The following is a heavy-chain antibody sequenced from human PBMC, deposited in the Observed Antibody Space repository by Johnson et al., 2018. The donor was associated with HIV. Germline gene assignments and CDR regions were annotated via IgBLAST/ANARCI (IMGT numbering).Heavy chain of an antibody. J-gene: IGHJ3*02. V-gene: IGHV3-20*04. CDR2: IYWNGGRT. D-gene: IGHD4-17*01. CDR1: GFTFDDYG. Sequence: VQLVESGGGVVRPGGSLRLSCAASGFTFDDYGMSWVRQAPGKGLEWVSGIYWNGGRTSYADSVKGRFTISSDNAKNSLYLQMNSLRAEDTALYYCARDSTPWGGDHVGYAFDIWGRGTMVTVSS. CDR3: ARDSTPWGGDHVGYAFDI.